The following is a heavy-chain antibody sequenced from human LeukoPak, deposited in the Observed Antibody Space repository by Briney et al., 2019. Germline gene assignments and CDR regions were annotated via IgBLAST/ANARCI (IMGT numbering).Heavy chain of an antibody. CDR1: GGSISSYY. J-gene: IGHJ4*02. Sequence: KPSETLSLTCTVSGGSISSYYWSWIRQPPGKGLEWIGYIYYSGSTNYNPSLKSRVTISVDTSKNQFSLKLSSVTAADTAVYYCARVGRIYDILTGYHYYFDYWGQGTLVTVSS. CDR3: ARVGRIYDILTGYHYYFDY. D-gene: IGHD3-9*01. CDR2: IYYSGST. V-gene: IGHV4-59*01.